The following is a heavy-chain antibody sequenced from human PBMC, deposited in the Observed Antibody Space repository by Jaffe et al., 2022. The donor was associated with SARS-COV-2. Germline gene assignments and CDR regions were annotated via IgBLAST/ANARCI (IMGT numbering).Heavy chain of an antibody. CDR1: GFTFSSYS. CDR2: ISSSSSYI. CDR3: ARVAYGDPDDPNFDY. D-gene: IGHD4-17*01. V-gene: IGHV3-21*01. Sequence: EVQLVESGGGLVKPGGSLRLSCAASGFTFSSYSMNWVRQAPGKGLEWVSSISSSSSYIYYADSVKGRFTISRDNAKNSLYLQMNSLRAEDTAVYYCARVAYGDPDDPNFDYWGQGTLVTVSS. J-gene: IGHJ4*02.